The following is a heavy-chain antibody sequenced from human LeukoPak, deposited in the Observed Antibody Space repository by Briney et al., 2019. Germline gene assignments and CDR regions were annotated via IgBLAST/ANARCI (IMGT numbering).Heavy chain of an antibody. CDR2: IHSSGST. D-gene: IGHD3-22*01. V-gene: IGHV4-4*09. CDR3: ARARDSRGYQFKGFDY. Sequence: SETLSLTCTVSGVSFSPFYWSWIRQAPGKAMEWFGYIHSSGSTNHNPSLMSRVTFSVDTSKNQVSLKLTSVTAADAAVYYCARARDSRGYQFKGFDYWGQGTLVTVSS. CDR1: GVSFSPFY. J-gene: IGHJ4*02.